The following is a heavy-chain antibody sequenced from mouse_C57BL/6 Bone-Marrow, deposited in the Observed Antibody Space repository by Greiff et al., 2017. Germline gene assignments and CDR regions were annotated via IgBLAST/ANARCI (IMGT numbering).Heavy chain of an antibody. J-gene: IGHJ2*01. D-gene: IGHD2-12*01. V-gene: IGHV1-50*01. Sequence: VQLQQPGAELVKPGASVQLSCKASGYTFTSYWMQWVKQRPGPGLEWIGEIDPSDSFTNSHQKFKGQATLPVDTSSSTAYMQLSSLTSEDSAVYYCAKLYYSSYWGQGTTLTVSS. CDR1: GYTFTSYW. CDR3: AKLYYSSY. CDR2: IDPSDSFT.